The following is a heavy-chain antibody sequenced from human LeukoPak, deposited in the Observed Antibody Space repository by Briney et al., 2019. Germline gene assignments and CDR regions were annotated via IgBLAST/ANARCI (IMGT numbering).Heavy chain of an antibody. CDR1: GFTFSGSA. Sequence: GVSLRLSCAASGFTFSGSAMHWVRQASGKGLEWVGRITSKANSYATAYAASVKGRFTISRDDSKNTAYLQMNSLKTEDTAVYYCTRLAGYYGSGSSVYYYYGMDVWGQGTTVTVS. D-gene: IGHD3-10*01. V-gene: IGHV3-73*01. CDR3: TRLAGYYGSGSSVYYYYGMDV. CDR2: ITSKANSYAT. J-gene: IGHJ6*02.